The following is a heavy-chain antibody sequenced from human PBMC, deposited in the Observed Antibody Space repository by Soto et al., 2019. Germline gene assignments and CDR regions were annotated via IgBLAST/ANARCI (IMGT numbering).Heavy chain of an antibody. CDR3: VKNPGWFNT. Sequence: GGSLRLSFAASGFPFSSTDMSWVRQAPGKGLEWVSTILDTGTTVFYADSVKGRFTVSRDNSNNTLYVQMNNLRADHTAVYYCVKNPGWFNTWGQGALVTVSS. CDR1: GFPFSSTD. V-gene: IGHV3-23*01. CDR2: ILDTGTTV. J-gene: IGHJ5*02.